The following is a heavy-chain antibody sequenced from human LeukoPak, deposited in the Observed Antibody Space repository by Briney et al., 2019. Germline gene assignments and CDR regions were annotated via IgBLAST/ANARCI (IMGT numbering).Heavy chain of an antibody. V-gene: IGHV4-34*01. Sequence: SETLSLTCAVYGGSFSGYYWSWIRQPPGKGLEWIGEINHSGSTNYNPSLKSRVTISVDTSKNQFSLKLSSVTAADTTVYYCARPEIFGWEYMDVWGKGTTVTVSS. CDR1: GGSFSGYY. CDR3: ARPEIFGWEYMDV. J-gene: IGHJ6*03. CDR2: INHSGST. D-gene: IGHD3-3*01.